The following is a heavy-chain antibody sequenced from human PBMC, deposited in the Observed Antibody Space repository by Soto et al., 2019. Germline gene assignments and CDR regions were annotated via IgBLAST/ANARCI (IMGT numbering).Heavy chain of an antibody. J-gene: IGHJ4*02. Sequence: SETLSLTCTVSGGSISSSSYYWGWIRQPPGKGLEWIGSIYYSGSTYYNPSLKSRVTISVDTSKNQFSLKLSSVTAADTAVYYCARHPGASVAGPHYFDYWGQGTLVTSPQ. CDR3: ARHPGASVAGPHYFDY. CDR2: IYYSGST. D-gene: IGHD6-19*01. CDR1: GGSISSSSYY. V-gene: IGHV4-39*01.